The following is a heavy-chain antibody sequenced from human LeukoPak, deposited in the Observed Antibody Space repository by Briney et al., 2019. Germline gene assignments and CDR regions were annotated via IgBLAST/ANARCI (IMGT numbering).Heavy chain of an antibody. D-gene: IGHD3-22*01. V-gene: IGHV4-34*01. CDR2: INHSGST. CDR1: GGSFSGYY. Sequence: SETLSLTYAVYGGSFSGYYWSWIRQPPGKGLEWIGEINHSGSTNYNPSLKSRVTISVDTSKNQFSLKLSSVTAADTAVYYCARGTLPRSLTMIVVTPDFDYWGQGTLVTVSS. CDR3: ARGTLPRSLTMIVVTPDFDY. J-gene: IGHJ4*02.